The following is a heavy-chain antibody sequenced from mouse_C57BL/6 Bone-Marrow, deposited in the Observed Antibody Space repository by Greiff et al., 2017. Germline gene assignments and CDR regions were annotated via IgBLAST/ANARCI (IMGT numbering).Heavy chain of an antibody. Sequence: QVQLKQPGAELVRPGSSVKLSCKASGYTFTSYWMDWVKQRPGQGLEWIGNIYPSDSETHYNQKFKDKATLTVDKSSSTAYMQLSSLTSEDSAVYYCARFYYYAMDYWGQGTLVTVSS. CDR2: IYPSDSET. CDR1: GYTFTSYW. CDR3: ARFYYYAMDY. V-gene: IGHV1-61*01. J-gene: IGHJ4*01.